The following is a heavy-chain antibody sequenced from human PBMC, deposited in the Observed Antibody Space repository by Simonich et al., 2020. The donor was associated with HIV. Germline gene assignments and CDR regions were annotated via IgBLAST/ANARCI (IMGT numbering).Heavy chain of an antibody. Sequence: QVQLVQSGAEVKKPGSSVNVSCKASGGTFSSFAISWVRQAPGLGLVWGGGTTPIFGTANYAQMCQGRVTITADESTSTAYMELSSLRSEDTGIYYCARKGGGRGVYYFDYWGQGTLVTVSS. D-gene: IGHD3-10*01. V-gene: IGHV1-69*13. CDR3: ARKGGGRGVYYFDY. CDR1: GGTFSSFA. CDR2: TTPIFGTA. J-gene: IGHJ4*02.